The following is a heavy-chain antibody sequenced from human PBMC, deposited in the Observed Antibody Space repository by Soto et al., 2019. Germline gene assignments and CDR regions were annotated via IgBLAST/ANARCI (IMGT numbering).Heavy chain of an antibody. D-gene: IGHD6-19*01. Sequence: SGTLSLTCNVSGGAIPCYYWNWIRQPPGKGLEWIGYVYFSGSTKYNPSLKSRVTILVDMSKNQFSLRLTSVTSADTAVYYCSRERGAVASTADAFDIWGQGTMVTVSS. CDR3: SRERGAVASTADAFDI. CDR1: GGAIPCYY. CDR2: VYFSGST. V-gene: IGHV4-59*01. J-gene: IGHJ3*02.